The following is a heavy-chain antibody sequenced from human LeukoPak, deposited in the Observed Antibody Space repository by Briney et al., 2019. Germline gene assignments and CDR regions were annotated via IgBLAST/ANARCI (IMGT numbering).Heavy chain of an antibody. CDR1: GFTFSSYA. CDR3: AKGDGYYYGSGSYFRY. V-gene: IGHV3-23*01. Sequence: GGSLRLSCAASGFTFSSYAMSWVRQAPGKGLEWVSAISGSGGSTYYADSVKGRFTISRDNSKNTLYLQMNSLRAEDTAVYYCAKGDGYYYGSGSYFRYWGQGTLVTVSS. J-gene: IGHJ4*02. CDR2: ISGSGGST. D-gene: IGHD3-10*01.